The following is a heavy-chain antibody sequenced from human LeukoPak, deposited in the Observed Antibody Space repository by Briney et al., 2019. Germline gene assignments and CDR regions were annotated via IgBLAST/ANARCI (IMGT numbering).Heavy chain of an antibody. Sequence: PSETLSLTCTVSGYSISSGFYWGWIRQPPGKGLEWIGSIYYSGSTYYNPSLKSRVTISVDTSKNQFSLKLSSVTAADTAVYYCARYGPYYPFDLWGRGTLVTVSS. CDR1: GYSISSGFY. V-gene: IGHV4-38-2*02. CDR3: ARYGPYYPFDL. J-gene: IGHJ2*01. CDR2: IYYSGST. D-gene: IGHD3-10*01.